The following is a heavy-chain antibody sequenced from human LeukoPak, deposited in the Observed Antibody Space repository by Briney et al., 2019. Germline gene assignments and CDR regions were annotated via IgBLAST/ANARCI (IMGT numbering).Heavy chain of an antibody. Sequence: SETLSLTCTVSGYSINSGYYWGWIRQPPGKGLEWIGSIYHSGSTYYNPSLKSRVIISVDTSKNQFSLKLSSVTAADTAVYYCAKSLVLFRSSSSDFDYWGQGTLVTVSS. CDR1: GYSINSGYY. D-gene: IGHD6-6*01. J-gene: IGHJ4*02. CDR2: IYHSGST. CDR3: AKSLVLFRSSSSDFDY. V-gene: IGHV4-38-2*02.